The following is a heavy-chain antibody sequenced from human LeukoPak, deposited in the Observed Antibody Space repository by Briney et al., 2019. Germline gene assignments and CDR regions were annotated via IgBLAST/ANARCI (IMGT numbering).Heavy chain of an antibody. D-gene: IGHD1-26*01. V-gene: IGHV1-8*01. CDR2: RNPNWGKK. Sequence: GASVTVSCKGSVYTVTSYDLMWVGQATRQGLEWMGWRNPNWGKKGYAQKFQGRITMTRRTSIRTAYMELRSLSSEDTAVYYCGRGPPGWEILYRYYYYGMDVWGQGNTVTVSS. J-gene: IGHJ6*01. CDR3: GRGPPGWEILYRYYYYGMDV. CDR1: VYTVTSYD.